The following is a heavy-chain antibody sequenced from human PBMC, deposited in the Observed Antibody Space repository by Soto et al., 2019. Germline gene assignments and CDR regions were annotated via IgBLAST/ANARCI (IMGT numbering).Heavy chain of an antibody. Sequence: QVHLVQSGAEVKKPGASVKVSCKTSGYTFTNYPITWVRQAPGQRLEWMAWISPYNGDTIYAQKLQGRLTVTTDTATSTGYMELRSLRSDDTAVYFCAREAGSGSFYPEDYWGQGSLFTVSS. CDR3: AREAGSGSFYPEDY. V-gene: IGHV1-18*04. J-gene: IGHJ4*02. D-gene: IGHD1-26*01. CDR1: GYTFTNYP. CDR2: ISPYNGDT.